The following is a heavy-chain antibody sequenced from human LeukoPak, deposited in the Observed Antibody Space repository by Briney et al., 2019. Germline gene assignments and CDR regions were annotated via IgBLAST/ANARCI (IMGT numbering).Heavy chain of an antibody. CDR2: LYSGGNT. CDR3: VKPFSSSWDNWFDP. V-gene: IGHV3-53*05. CDR1: GFTVSSNY. D-gene: IGHD6-13*01. J-gene: IGHJ5*02. Sequence: PGGSLRLSCAVSGFTVSSNYMSWVRQAPGKGLEWVSVLYSGGNTYYADSVKGRFTISRDDSKKTLYLQMNSLRANDTAVYYCVKPFSSSWDNWFDPWGQGTLVIVSS.